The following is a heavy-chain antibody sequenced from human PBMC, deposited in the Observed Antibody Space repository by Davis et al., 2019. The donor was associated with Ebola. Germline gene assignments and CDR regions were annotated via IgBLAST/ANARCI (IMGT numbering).Heavy chain of an antibody. CDR3: ARDKREVAGYYYYGMDV. V-gene: IGHV4-4*07. Sequence: PSETLSLTCTVSGGSISSYYWSWIRQPAGKGLEWIGRIYTSGSTNYNPSLKSRVTMSVDTSKNQFSLKLSSVTAADTAVYYCARDKREVAGYYYYGMDVWGQGTTVTVSS. D-gene: IGHD6-19*01. CDR2: IYTSGST. CDR1: GGSISSYY. J-gene: IGHJ6*02.